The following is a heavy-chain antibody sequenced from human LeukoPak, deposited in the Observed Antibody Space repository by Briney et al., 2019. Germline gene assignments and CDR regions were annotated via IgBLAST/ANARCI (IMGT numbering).Heavy chain of an antibody. CDR2: INPNSGGT. CDR3: ARVIYRYSIVGLDY. Sequence: ASVKVSCKASGYIFTGYYMHWVRQAPGQGLEWMGRINPNSGGTNYAQKFQGRVTMTRDTSISTAYMELSRLRSDDTAVYYCARVIYRYSIVGLDYWGQGTLVTVSS. J-gene: IGHJ4*02. CDR1: GYIFTGYY. D-gene: IGHD1-26*01. V-gene: IGHV1-2*06.